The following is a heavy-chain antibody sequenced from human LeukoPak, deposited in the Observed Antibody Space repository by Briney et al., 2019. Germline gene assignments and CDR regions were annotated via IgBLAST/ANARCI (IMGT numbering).Heavy chain of an antibody. CDR1: GYTFTNYD. CDR2: MNPNSGNT. D-gene: IGHD6-6*01. V-gene: IGHV1-8*01. CDR3: ARGPAQSIAVRGCFDP. J-gene: IGHJ5*02. Sequence: ASVKVSCKASGYTFTNYDINWVRQATGQGLEWMGWMNPNSGNTGYAQKFQGRVTMTRNTSISTAYMELSSLRSEDTAVYYCARGPAQSIAVRGCFDPWGQGTLVTVSS.